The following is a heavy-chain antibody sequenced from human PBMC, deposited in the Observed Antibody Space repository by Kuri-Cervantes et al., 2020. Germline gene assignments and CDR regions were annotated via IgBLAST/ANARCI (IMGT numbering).Heavy chain of an antibody. CDR3: ARHLRRPIQLERRFGSNWFDP. J-gene: IGHJ5*02. Sequence: ASVKVSCKASGYTFTSYGISWVRQAPGQGLEWMGWISAYNGNTNYAQKLQGRVTMTTDTSTSTAYMELGSLRSDDTAVYYCARHLRRPIQLERRFGSNWFDPWGQGTLVTVSS. CDR2: ISAYNGNT. V-gene: IGHV1-18*01. CDR1: GYTFTSYG. D-gene: IGHD1-1*01.